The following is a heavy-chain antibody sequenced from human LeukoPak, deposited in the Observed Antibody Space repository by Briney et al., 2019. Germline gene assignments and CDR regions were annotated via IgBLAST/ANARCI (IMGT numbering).Heavy chain of an antibody. Sequence: PSETLSLTCTVSGGSISSLYWSWLRQPPGKGLEWIGYIYYTGSTNYNPSLKSRVTMFVDMSKNQFSLRLSSVTAADTAVYYCARHRAYSSSSPFDYWGQGTLVTVSS. CDR2: IYYTGST. V-gene: IGHV4-59*08. D-gene: IGHD6-6*01. CDR3: ARHRAYSSSSPFDY. J-gene: IGHJ4*02. CDR1: GGSISSLY.